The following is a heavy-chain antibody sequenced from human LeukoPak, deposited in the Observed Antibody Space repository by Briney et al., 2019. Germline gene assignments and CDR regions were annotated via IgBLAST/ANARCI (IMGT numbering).Heavy chain of an antibody. CDR3: ARVAGYYDSSGYSDHFDY. D-gene: IGHD3-22*01. V-gene: IGHV4-4*02. CDR2: IYHSGST. J-gene: IGHJ4*02. Sequence: PSGTLSLTCAVSGGSISSSNWWSWVRQPPEKGLEWIGEIYHSGSTNYNPSLKSRVTISVDKSKNQFSLKLSSVTAADTAVYYCARVAGYYDSSGYSDHFDYWGQGTLVTVSS. CDR1: GGSISSSNW.